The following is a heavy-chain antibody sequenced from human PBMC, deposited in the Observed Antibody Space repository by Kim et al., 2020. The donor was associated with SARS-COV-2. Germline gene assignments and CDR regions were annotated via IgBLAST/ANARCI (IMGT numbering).Heavy chain of an antibody. CDR1: GGSFSGYY. J-gene: IGHJ6*02. CDR3: ATVWGSYRYDPYYYYGMDV. CDR2: INHSGST. D-gene: IGHD3-16*02. Sequence: SETLSLTCAVYGGSFSGYYWSWIRQPPGKGLEWIGEINHSGSTNYNPSLKSRVTISVDTSKNQFSLKLSSVTAADTAVYYCATVWGSYRYDPYYYYGMDVWGQGTTVTVSS. V-gene: IGHV4-34*01.